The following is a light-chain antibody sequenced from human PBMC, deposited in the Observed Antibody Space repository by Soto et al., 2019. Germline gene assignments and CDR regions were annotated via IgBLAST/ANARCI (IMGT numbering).Light chain of an antibody. CDR2: ESS. CDR1: QSISPF. J-gene: IGKJ5*01. Sequence: DIQLTQSPSSLSPSVGDRVTITCRASQSISPFFNWYECKPGKPPKXLIYESSNLRGGVSSRFSGSGSGTDLTINIDRLQSDDCETDYCQHRSSDLITFGQGTRLEIK. V-gene: IGKV1-39*01. CDR3: QHRSSDLIT.